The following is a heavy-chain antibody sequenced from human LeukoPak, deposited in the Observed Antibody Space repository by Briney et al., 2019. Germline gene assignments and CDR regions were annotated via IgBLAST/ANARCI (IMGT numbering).Heavy chain of an antibody. D-gene: IGHD2-8*01. Sequence: GGSLRLSCAASGFTFSSYWMSWVRQAPGKGLEWVANIKQDGSEKYYVDSVKGRFTISRDNAKNSLYLQMNSLRAEDTAVYYCARSRHPRTYCTNGVRYTADRYFDYWGQGTLVTVSS. V-gene: IGHV3-7*01. CDR2: IKQDGSEK. J-gene: IGHJ4*02. CDR1: GFTFSSYW. CDR3: ARSRHPRTYCTNGVRYTADRYFDY.